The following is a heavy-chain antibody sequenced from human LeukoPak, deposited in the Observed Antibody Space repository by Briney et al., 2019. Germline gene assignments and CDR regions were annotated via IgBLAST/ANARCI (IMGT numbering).Heavy chain of an antibody. CDR1: GGSFSGYY. J-gene: IGHJ6*02. Sequence: PSETLSLTCALYGGSFSGYYWSWIRQPPGKGLEWIGEINHSGSTNYNPSLKSRVTISVDTSKNQFSLKLSSVTAADTAVYYCARGLQYYYYGMDVWGQGTTVTVSS. CDR3: ARGLQYYYYGMDV. CDR2: INHSGST. V-gene: IGHV4-34*01. D-gene: IGHD4-11*01.